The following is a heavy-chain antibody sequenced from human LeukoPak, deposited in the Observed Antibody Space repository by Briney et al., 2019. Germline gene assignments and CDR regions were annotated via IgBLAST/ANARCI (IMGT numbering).Heavy chain of an antibody. Sequence: ASVKVSCKASGYTFTSYYMHWVRQAPGQGLEWMGIINPSGGSTSYAQKFQGRVTMTRDTSTSTVYMELSSLRSEDTAVYYCARDDLGSSGYSYYFDYWGQGTLVTVSS. CDR1: GYTFTSYY. V-gene: IGHV1-46*01. CDR2: INPSGGST. CDR3: ARDDLGSSGYSYYFDY. D-gene: IGHD3-22*01. J-gene: IGHJ4*02.